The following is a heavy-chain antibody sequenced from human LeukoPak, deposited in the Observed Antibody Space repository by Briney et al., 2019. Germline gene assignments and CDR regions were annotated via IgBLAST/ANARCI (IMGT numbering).Heavy chain of an antibody. V-gene: IGHV4-30-2*01. D-gene: IGHD3-10*01. CDR3: ASLTSGYFDC. Sequence: SETLSLTCAVSGASISSGGYSWSWIRQLPGKGLEWIAYFYHSGSTYYNPSLKSRVTISVDRSKNQFSLNLSSVTAADTAVYYCASLTSGYFDCWGQGALVTVSS. J-gene: IGHJ4*02. CDR1: GASISSGGYS. CDR2: FYHSGST.